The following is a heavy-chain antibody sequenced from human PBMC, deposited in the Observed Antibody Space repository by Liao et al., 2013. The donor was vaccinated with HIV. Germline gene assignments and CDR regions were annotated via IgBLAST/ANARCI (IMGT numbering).Heavy chain of an antibody. CDR3: ARDLRYDSSGYPLHYFDY. V-gene: IGHV4-39*07. J-gene: IGHJ4*02. Sequence: HLQESGPGLVKPSETLSLICSVSGDSVSDSDHYWAINDRSHYWAWIRQPPGKGLEWIGSIYYTGRADYNPSLTSLTSRVTMSIDTSKKQFSLKLTSVTAADTAVYYCARDLRYDSSGYPLHYFDYWGRGNPSVTVSS. CDR2: IYYTGRA. D-gene: IGHD3-22*01. CDR1: GDSVSDSDHYWAINDRSHY.